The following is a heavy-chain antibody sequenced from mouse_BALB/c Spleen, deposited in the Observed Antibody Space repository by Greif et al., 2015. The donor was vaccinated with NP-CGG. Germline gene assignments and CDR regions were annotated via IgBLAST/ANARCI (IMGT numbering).Heavy chain of an antibody. V-gene: IGHV5-6*01. CDR3: ARQNYYDYDWFAY. CDR2: ISSGGSYT. J-gene: IGHJ3*01. CDR1: GFTFSSYG. Sequence: EVQVVESGGDLVKPGGSLKLSCAASGFTFSSYGMSWVRQTPDKRLEWVATISSGGSYTYYPDSVKGRFTISRDNAKNTLYLQMSSLKSEDTAMYYCARQNYYDYDWFAYWGQGTLVTVSA. D-gene: IGHD2-4*01.